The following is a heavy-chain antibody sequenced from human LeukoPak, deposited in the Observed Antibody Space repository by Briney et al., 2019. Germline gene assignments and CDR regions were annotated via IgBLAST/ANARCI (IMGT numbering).Heavy chain of an antibody. CDR1: GFTFNNYA. V-gene: IGHV3-23*01. D-gene: IGHD2-2*02. CDR2: IGSDGEST. Sequence: GGSLRLSCTASGFTFNNYAMTWVRQAPGKGLEWVSGIGSDGESTPYAVSVRGRFTVSRDNSKNTLYLQMSSLRADDTAVYYCARYHCTTSSCYRAYDYWGQGSLVTVSS. J-gene: IGHJ4*02. CDR3: ARYHCTTSSCYRAYDY.